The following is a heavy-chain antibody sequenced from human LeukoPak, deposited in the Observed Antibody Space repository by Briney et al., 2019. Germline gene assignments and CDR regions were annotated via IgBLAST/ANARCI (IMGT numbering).Heavy chain of an antibody. V-gene: IGHV5-51*01. CDR1: GYSFTDYW. Sequence: PGESLKISCECSGYSFTDYWIGWVRQMPGKDLEWMGIIYPGDSHTRYSPSFEGQVTISADKPLSTVYLQWSSLKASDSAMYYCVRHGLGSSWFGFDYWGQGTLVTVSS. CDR3: VRHGLGSSWFGFDY. D-gene: IGHD6-13*01. J-gene: IGHJ4*02. CDR2: IYPGDSHT.